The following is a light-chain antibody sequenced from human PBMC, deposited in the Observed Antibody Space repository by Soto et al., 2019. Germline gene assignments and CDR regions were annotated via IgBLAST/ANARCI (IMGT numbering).Light chain of an antibody. CDR1: QSISTW. CDR2: DAS. CDR3: QQYNSYSWT. Sequence: DIQMTQSPSTLSGSVGDRVTITCRASQSISTWLAWYQQEPGKAPKVLIYDASSLESGVPSRFSGSGSGTEFTLTISSLQPDDFATYYCQQYNSYSWTLGQGTKVDIK. V-gene: IGKV1-5*01. J-gene: IGKJ1*01.